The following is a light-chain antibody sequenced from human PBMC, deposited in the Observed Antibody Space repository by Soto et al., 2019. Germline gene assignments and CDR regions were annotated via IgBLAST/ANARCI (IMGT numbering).Light chain of an antibody. CDR1: QTISSSY. J-gene: IGKJ1*01. CDR3: QQYSNSAKT. Sequence: EIVLTQSPGTLSLSPGERVTLSCRASQTISSSYLAWYQQRPGQAPRLLIYGTSSRATGIPDRFSGSGSGTDFNLTIGRLEPEDFAVYYCQQYSNSAKTFGQGTTVEIK. V-gene: IGKV3-20*01. CDR2: GTS.